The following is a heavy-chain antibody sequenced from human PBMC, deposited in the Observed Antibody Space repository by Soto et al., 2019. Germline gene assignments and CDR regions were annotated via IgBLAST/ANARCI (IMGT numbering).Heavy chain of an antibody. CDR2: ISGYNGNT. D-gene: IGHD1-26*01. Sequence: QVQLVQSGAEVKKPGASVKVSCKASGYTFTSYGTSWVRQAPGQGLEWMGWISGYNGNTKYAQKLQGRVTMTTDTSTSSAYTELRSLRSDDTPVYYWARNLGSQIVDYWGQGTVVTVSS. CDR3: ARNLGSQIVDY. V-gene: IGHV1-18*01. CDR1: GYTFTSYG. J-gene: IGHJ4*02.